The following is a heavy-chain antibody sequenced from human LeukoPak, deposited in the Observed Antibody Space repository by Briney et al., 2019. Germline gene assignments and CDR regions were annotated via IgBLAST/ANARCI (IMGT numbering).Heavy chain of an antibody. Sequence: GESLKISCKGSGYSFTSYWIGRVRQMPGKGLEWMGIIYPGDSDTRYSPSFQGQVTISADKSISTAYLQWSSLKASDTAMYYCARPTISSGWYGGFDYWGQGTLVTVSS. CDR2: IYPGDSDT. CDR3: ARPTISSGWYGGFDY. J-gene: IGHJ4*02. CDR1: GYSFTSYW. V-gene: IGHV5-51*01. D-gene: IGHD6-19*01.